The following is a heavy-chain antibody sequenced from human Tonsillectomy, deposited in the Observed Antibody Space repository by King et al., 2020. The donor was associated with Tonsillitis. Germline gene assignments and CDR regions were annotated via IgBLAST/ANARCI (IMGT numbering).Heavy chain of an antibody. CDR1: EFTFSDYY. Sequence: VQLVESGGGLVKPGGSLRLSCAASEFTFSDYYMSWVRQAPGKGLEWVSYISSSGSYTVYADSVKGRLTISRDNAKNSLYLQMNSLRAEDTAVYYCARPLFGEQWLVPFDYWGQGTLVTVSS. V-gene: IGHV3-11*06. J-gene: IGHJ4*02. CDR2: ISSSGSYT. CDR3: ARPLFGEQWLVPFDY. D-gene: IGHD6-19*01.